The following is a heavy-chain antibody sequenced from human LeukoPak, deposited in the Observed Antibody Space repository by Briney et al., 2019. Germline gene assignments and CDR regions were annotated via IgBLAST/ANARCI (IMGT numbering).Heavy chain of an antibody. CDR1: GGSISSSSYY. J-gene: IGHJ4*02. Sequence: PSETLSLTCTVSGGSISSSSYYWGWIRQPPGKGLEWIGSIYYSGSTHYNPSLKSRVTISVDTSRNQFSLNLTSVTAADTAVYYCARDSPSVTSNPQWGQGTLVTVSS. D-gene: IGHD4-17*01. CDR3: ARDSPSVTSNPQ. V-gene: IGHV4-39*07. CDR2: IYYSGST.